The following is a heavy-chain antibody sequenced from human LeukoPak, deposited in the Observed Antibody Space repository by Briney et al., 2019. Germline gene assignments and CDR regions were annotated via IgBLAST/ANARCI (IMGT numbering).Heavy chain of an antibody. CDR2: IYPGDSDT. CDR1: GYSFTSYW. D-gene: IGHD6-19*01. J-gene: IGHJ4*02. CDR3: ATRAYSSGWHGNFDY. V-gene: IGHV5-51*01. Sequence: GESPKISCKGSGYSFTSYWIGWVRQMPGKGLEWMGIIYPGDSDTRYSPSFQGQVTISADKSISTAYLQWSSLKASDTAMYYCATRAYSSGWHGNFDYWGQGTLVTVSS.